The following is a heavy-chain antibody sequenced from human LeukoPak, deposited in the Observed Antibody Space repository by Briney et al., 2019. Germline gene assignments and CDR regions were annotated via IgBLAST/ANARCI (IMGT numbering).Heavy chain of an antibody. D-gene: IGHD5-18*01. J-gene: IGHJ4*02. CDR3: ARGKDAAMGYYFDY. CDR1: GGSISSGDYY. V-gene: IGHV4-31*03. CDR2: IYYSGST. Sequence: SQTLSLTCTVSGGSISSGDYYWSWIRQHPGKGLEWIGYIYYSGSTYYNPSLKSRVTISVDTSKNQFSLKLSSVTAADTAVYYCARGKDAAMGYYFDYWGQGTLVTVSS.